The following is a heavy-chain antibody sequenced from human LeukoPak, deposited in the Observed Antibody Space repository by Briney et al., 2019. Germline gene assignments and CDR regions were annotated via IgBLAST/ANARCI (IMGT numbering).Heavy chain of an antibody. CDR2: INPNSGGT. V-gene: IGHV1-2*02. CDR1: GYTFTDYY. CDR3: ARGRRIAARLRGGWFDP. J-gene: IGHJ5*02. D-gene: IGHD6-6*01. Sequence: ASVKVSCKASGYTFTDYYMHWVRQAPGQGLEWMGWINPNSGGTNYAQKFQGRVTMTRDTSISTAYMELSRLRSDDTAVYYCARGRRIAARLRGGWFDPWGQGTLVTVSS.